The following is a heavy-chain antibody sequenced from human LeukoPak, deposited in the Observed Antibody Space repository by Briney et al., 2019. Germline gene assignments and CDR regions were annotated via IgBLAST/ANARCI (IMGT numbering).Heavy chain of an antibody. Sequence: GGSLRLSCAASGFTFSSYSMNWVRQAPGKGLEWVSSISSGSSYIYYADSVKGRFTISRDNAKNSLYLQMNSLRAEDTAVYYCARDGGATPFDYWGQGTLVTVSS. CDR3: ARDGGATPFDY. CDR2: ISSGSSYI. V-gene: IGHV3-21*01. CDR1: GFTFSSYS. J-gene: IGHJ4*02. D-gene: IGHD5-12*01.